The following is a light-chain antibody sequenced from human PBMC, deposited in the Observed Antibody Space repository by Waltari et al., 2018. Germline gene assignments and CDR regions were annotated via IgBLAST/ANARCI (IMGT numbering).Light chain of an antibody. J-gene: IGLJ3*02. CDR3: ETGGHGTWV. V-gene: IGLV4-69*01. Sequence: VPRYLMLVDRDGTHKKGDEIPARFSGSSSGAERYLTITSLQSEDEADYYCETGGHGTWVFGGWTKLTVL. CDR2: VDRDGTH.